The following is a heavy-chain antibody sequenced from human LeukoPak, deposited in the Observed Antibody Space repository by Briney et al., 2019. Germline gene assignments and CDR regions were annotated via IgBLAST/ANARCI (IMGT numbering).Heavy chain of an antibody. CDR3: ARGTILRYFAWLLHRHYMYT. CDR1: GFTFTKYA. D-gene: IGHD3-9*01. V-gene: IGHV1-8*01. Sequence: GSVKVSCKASGFTFTKYAINWVRQATGQGLEWMGGISPNGGNTRYAQNLQGRVTMTRNTSKSTAYIELSSLRSGATAVYYCARGTILRYFAWLLHRHYMYTWGNG. CDR2: ISPNGGNT. J-gene: IGHJ6*03.